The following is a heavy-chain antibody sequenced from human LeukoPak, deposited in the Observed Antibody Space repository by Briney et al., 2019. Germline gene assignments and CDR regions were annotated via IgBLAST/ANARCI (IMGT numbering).Heavy chain of an antibody. CDR1: GGSFSGYY. J-gene: IGHJ4*02. D-gene: IGHD3-22*01. V-gene: IGHV4-34*01. CDR2: INHSGST. CDR3: ARLCIDYDSSGYYFDY. Sequence: PSETLSLTCAVYGGSFSGYYWSWIRQPPGKGLEWIGEINHSGSTNYNPSLKSRVTISVDTSKNQFSLKLSSVTAADTAVYYCARLCIDYDSSGYYFDYWAQGTLVIVSS.